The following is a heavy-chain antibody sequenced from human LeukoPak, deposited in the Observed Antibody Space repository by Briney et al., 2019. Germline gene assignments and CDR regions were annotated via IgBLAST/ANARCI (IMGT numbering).Heavy chain of an antibody. J-gene: IGHJ6*03. CDR3: ARVDLLGYYYMDV. V-gene: IGHV3-23*01. D-gene: IGHD3-9*01. CDR2: ISGSGGST. Sequence: GGPLRLSCAASGFTFSSYAMSWVRQAPGKGLEWVSAISGSGGSTYYADSVKGRFTISRDNSKNTLYLQMNSLRAEDTAVYYCARVDLLGYYYMDVWGKGTTVTVSS. CDR1: GFTFSSYA.